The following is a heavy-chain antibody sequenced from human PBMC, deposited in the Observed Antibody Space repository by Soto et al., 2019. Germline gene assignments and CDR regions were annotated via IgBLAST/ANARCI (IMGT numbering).Heavy chain of an antibody. CDR3: ARNYDILTGALGY. D-gene: IGHD3-9*01. V-gene: IGHV4-31*03. CDR2: IYDSGST. J-gene: IGHJ4*02. Sequence: QVQLQESGPGLVKPSQTLSLTCTVSGGSISSGGYYWGCIRQHPGKGLEWIGYIYDSGSTYYNPSHKSRVTISVDTSKNQFSLKLSSVTAADTAVYYCARNYDILTGALGYWGQGTLVTVSS. CDR1: GGSISSGGYY.